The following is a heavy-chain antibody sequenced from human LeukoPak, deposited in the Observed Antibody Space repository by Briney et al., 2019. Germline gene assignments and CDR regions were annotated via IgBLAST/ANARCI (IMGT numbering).Heavy chain of an antibody. V-gene: IGHV1-8*01. Sequence: ASVKVSCKASGYTFTSYDINWVRQATGRGLEWMGWMNPNRGSTGYAQKFQDRVTMTRNTSINTAYLELSSLRSEDTAVYYCARVAVAAIGYYYYFYIDVWGKGTTVTVSS. CDR3: ARVAVAAIGYYYYFYIDV. CDR2: MNPNRGST. D-gene: IGHD2-15*01. CDR1: GYTFTSYD. J-gene: IGHJ6*03.